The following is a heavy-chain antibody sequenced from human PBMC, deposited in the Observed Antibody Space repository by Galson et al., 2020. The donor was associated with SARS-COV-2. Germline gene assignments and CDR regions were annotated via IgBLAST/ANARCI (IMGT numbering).Heavy chain of an antibody. J-gene: IGHJ1*01. Sequence: GGSLRLSCVASGFTFNNYAMGWVRQGPGKGLEWVAGISGSGGSRYYADSVKGRFTISRDNSKNTLFLQMNSLRVEETAQYYCAKDLYKWNRVEHFQHWGHGTLVLVSS. CDR3: AKDLYKWNRVEHFQH. CDR1: GFTFNNYA. CDR2: ISGSGGSR. D-gene: IGHD1-20*01. V-gene: IGHV3-23*01.